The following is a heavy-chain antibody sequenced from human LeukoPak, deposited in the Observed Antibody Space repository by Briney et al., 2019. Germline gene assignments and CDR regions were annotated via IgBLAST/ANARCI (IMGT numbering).Heavy chain of an antibody. CDR1: GFTFTSSA. J-gene: IGHJ6*02. CDR2: IVVGSGNT. Sequence: GASVKVSCKASGFTFTSSAVQWVRQARGQRLEWIGWIVVGSGNTNYAQKFQERVTITRDMSTSTAYMELSSLRSEDTAVYYCAADPPGDIVVVPAAMLYGMDVWGQGTTVTVSS. CDR3: AADPPGDIVVVPAAMLYGMDV. D-gene: IGHD2-2*01. V-gene: IGHV1-58*01.